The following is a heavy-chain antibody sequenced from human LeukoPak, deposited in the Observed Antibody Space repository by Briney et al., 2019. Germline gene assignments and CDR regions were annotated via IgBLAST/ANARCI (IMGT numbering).Heavy chain of an antibody. D-gene: IGHD6-19*01. Sequence: SVKVSCKASGGTFSSYTISWVRQAPGQGLEWMGRIIPILGIANYAQKFQGRVTITADKSTSTTYMELRSLRSEDTAVYYCARVDRAVAGTPHYWGQGTLVTVSS. V-gene: IGHV1-69*02. CDR2: IIPILGIA. J-gene: IGHJ4*02. CDR1: GGTFSSYT. CDR3: ARVDRAVAGTPHY.